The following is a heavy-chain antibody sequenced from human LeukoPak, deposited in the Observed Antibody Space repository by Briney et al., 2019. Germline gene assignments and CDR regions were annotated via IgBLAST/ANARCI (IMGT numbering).Heavy chain of an antibody. J-gene: IGHJ4*02. Sequence: GGSLRLSCAASGFTFGSYAMSWVRQAPGKGLEWVSTISGSGGSTYYADSVKGRFTISRDNSKNTLYLQMNSLRAEDTAVYYCAKSSRREYYYDSSGYYYLYFDYWGQGTLVTVSS. V-gene: IGHV3-23*01. CDR3: AKSSRREYYYDSSGYYYLYFDY. CDR1: GFTFGSYA. D-gene: IGHD3-22*01. CDR2: ISGSGGST.